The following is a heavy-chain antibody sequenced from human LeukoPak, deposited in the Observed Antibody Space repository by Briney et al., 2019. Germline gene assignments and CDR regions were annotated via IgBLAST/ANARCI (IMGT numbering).Heavy chain of an antibody. CDR3: ARDRYYYYYGMDV. Sequence: PSETLSLTCAVSGGSISSSNWWGWVRQPPGKGLEWIGEIYHSGSTNYNPSLKSRVTISVDKSKNQFSLKLSSVTAADTAVYYCARDRYYYYYGMDVWGQGTTVTVSS. J-gene: IGHJ6*02. V-gene: IGHV4-4*02. CDR2: IYHSGST. CDR1: GGSISSSNW.